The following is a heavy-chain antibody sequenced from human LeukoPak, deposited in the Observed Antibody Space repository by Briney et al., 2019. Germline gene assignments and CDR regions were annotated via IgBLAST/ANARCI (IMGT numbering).Heavy chain of an antibody. CDR1: GFTFSSYA. Sequence: TGGSLRLSCAASGFTFSSYAMSWVRQAPGKGLEWVSAISGSGGSTYYADSVKGRFTISRDNSKNTLYLQMNSLRAEDTAVYYCAKGRGYSSSWYPEPLDAFDIWGQGTMVTVSS. CDR2: ISGSGGST. J-gene: IGHJ3*02. D-gene: IGHD6-13*01. CDR3: AKGRGYSSSWYPEPLDAFDI. V-gene: IGHV3-23*01.